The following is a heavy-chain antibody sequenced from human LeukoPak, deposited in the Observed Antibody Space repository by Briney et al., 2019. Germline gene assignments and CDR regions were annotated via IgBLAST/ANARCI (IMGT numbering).Heavy chain of an antibody. V-gene: IGHV7-4-1*02. CDR3: ARPKLRWSAYYYMDV. CDR2: ISTNTGSP. D-gene: IGHD4-23*01. Sequence: ASVKVSCKASGYTFTSYGISWVRQAPGQGLEWMGWISTNTGSPTYAQGFTGRFVFSLDTSVSTAYLQISSLKAEDTAVYYCARPKLRWSAYYYMDVWGKGTTVTVSS. J-gene: IGHJ6*03. CDR1: GYTFTSYG.